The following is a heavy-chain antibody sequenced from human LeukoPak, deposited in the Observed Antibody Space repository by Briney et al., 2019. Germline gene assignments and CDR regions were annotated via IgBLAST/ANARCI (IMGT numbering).Heavy chain of an antibody. J-gene: IGHJ6*02. CDR3: ARDLAYYGMDV. V-gene: IGHV3-21*01. CDR2: ISSSSSYI. Sequence: GGSLRLSCAASGFTFSSYSMNWVRQAPGKGLEWVPSISSSSSYIYYADSVKGRFTISRDNAKNSLYLQMNSLRAEDTAVYYCARDLAYYGMDVWGQGTTVTVSS. CDR1: GFTFSSYS.